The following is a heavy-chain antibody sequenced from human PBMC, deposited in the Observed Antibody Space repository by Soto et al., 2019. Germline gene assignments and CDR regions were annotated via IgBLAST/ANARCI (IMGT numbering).Heavy chain of an antibody. Sequence: SETRSLTCTVSGGSISSYYWSWIRQPPGKGLEWIGYIYYSGSTNYNPSLKSRVTISVDTSKNQFSLKLSSVTAADTAVYYCARENKDYGDYWRDAFDIWGQGTMVTVSS. D-gene: IGHD4-17*01. J-gene: IGHJ3*02. CDR2: IYYSGST. CDR1: GGSISSYY. CDR3: ARENKDYGDYWRDAFDI. V-gene: IGHV4-59*01.